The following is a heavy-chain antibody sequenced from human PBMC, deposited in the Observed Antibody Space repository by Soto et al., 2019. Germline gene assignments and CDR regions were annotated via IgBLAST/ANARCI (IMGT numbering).Heavy chain of an antibody. CDR1: GGTFSSYA. CDR3: ASTERITMVRGVRFYYYGMDA. D-gene: IGHD3-10*01. V-gene: IGHV1-69*13. Sequence: GASVKVSCKASGGTFSSYAISWVRQAPGQGLEWMGGIIPIFGTANYAQKFQGRVTITADESTSTAYMELSSLRSEDTVVYYCASTERITMVRGVRFYYYGMDAWGQGTTVTVSS. CDR2: IIPIFGTA. J-gene: IGHJ6*02.